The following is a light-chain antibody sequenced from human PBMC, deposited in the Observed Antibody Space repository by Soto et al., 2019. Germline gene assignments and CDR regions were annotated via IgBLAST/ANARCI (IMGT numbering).Light chain of an antibody. CDR2: SNN. CDR1: SSNIGSNT. CDR3: AAWDDSLHGV. J-gene: IGLJ3*02. V-gene: IGLV1-44*01. Sequence: QSVLTQPPSASGTPGQRVTISCSGSSSNIGSNTVNWYQQLPGTAPKLLIYSNNQRPSGVPDRFSASKSGTSASLAISGRQSEDEADYYCAAWDDSLHGVFGGGTKLTVL.